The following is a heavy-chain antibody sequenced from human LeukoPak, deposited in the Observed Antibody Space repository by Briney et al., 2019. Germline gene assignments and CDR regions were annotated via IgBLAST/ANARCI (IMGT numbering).Heavy chain of an antibody. CDR1: GFTFSSYT. Sequence: GGSLRLSCAASGFTFSSYTMHWIRQAPGKGLEWVSSISGSNSYIFYADSVKGRFTVSRDNAKDSLYLQMNSLRAEDTAVYYCARALTTLTYEGYWGQGTLVTVTS. V-gene: IGHV3-21*01. J-gene: IGHJ4*02. D-gene: IGHD1-1*01. CDR2: ISGSNSYI. CDR3: ARALTTLTYEGY.